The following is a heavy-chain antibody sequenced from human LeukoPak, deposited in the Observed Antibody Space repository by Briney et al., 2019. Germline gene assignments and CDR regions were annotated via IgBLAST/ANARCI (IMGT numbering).Heavy chain of an antibody. D-gene: IGHD6-13*01. V-gene: IGHV3-23*01. Sequence: GGALRLSRVAPRFTLITYVLSGGRQAPGEGGGWVSAISGSGGSTYYADSVKGRFTISRDNSKNTLYLQMNSLRAEDTAVYYCAKTGSSSSWYLVGDDAFDIWGQGTMVTVSS. J-gene: IGHJ3*02. CDR1: RFTLITYV. CDR2: ISGSGGST. CDR3: AKTGSSSSWYLVGDDAFDI.